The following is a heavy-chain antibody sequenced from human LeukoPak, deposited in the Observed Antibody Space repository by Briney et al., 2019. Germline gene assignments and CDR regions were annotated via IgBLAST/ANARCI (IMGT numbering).Heavy chain of an antibody. V-gene: IGHV3-48*03. CDR2: ISSSGSTI. CDR3: ARASGYYYCPDY. J-gene: IGHJ4*02. CDR1: GFTFSRYE. Sequence: GGSLRLSCAAAGFTFSRYEMNWVRQAPGGGREWVLYISSSGSTIYYADSGKGRFTISIDNAKNSLYLQMNSLRAEDTAVYYCARASGYYYCPDYWGQGTLVTVSS. D-gene: IGHD3-22*01.